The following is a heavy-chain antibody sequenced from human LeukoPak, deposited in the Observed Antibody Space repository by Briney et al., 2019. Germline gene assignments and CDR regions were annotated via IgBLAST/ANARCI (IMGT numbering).Heavy chain of an antibody. J-gene: IGHJ5*02. D-gene: IGHD3-3*01. CDR2: IYYSGST. V-gene: IGHV4-59*01. CDR1: GGSISSYY. Sequence: PSETLSLTCTVSGGSISSYYWSWIRQPPGKGLEWIGYIYYSGSTNYNPSLKSRVTISVDTSKNQFSLKLSSVTAADTAVYYCARGNEYYDFWSGYYRDWFDPWGQGTLVTVSS. CDR3: ARGNEYYDFWSGYYRDWFDP.